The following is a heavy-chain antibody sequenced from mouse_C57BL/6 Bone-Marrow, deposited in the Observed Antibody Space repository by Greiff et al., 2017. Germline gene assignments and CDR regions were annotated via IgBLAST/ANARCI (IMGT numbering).Heavy chain of an antibody. D-gene: IGHD1-1*01. CDR3: ATYYYGSSYAFDY. CDR1: GYTFTSYW. CDR2: INPSSGYT. J-gene: IGHJ2*01. V-gene: IGHV1-7*01. Sequence: VQLQESGAELAKPGASVKLSCKASGYTFTSYWMHWVKQRPGQGLEWIGYINPSSGYTKYNQKFKDKATLTADKSSSTAYMQLSSLTYEDSAVYDCATYYYGSSYAFDYWGQGTTLTVSS.